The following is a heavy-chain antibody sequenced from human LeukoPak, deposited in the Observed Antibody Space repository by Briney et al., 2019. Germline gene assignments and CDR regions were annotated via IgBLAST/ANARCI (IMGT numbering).Heavy chain of an antibody. CDR1: GFTFSGSA. CDR2: IRSKANSYAT. D-gene: IGHD6-6*01. J-gene: IGHJ4*02. V-gene: IGHV3-73*01. Sequence: GGSLKLSCAASGFTFSGSAMHWVRQASGKGLEWVGRIRSKANSYATAYAASVKGRFTISRDDSKNTAYLQMNSLGAEDTATYYCARDVAGTSSWRVDFWGQGTLVTVSS. CDR3: ARDVAGTSSWRVDF.